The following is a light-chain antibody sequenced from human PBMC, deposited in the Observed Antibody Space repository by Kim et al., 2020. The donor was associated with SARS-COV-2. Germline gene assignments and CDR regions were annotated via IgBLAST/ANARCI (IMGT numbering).Light chain of an antibody. J-gene: IGLJ2*01. CDR1: SSDIGGYNY. CDR2: EVS. V-gene: IGLV2-8*01. Sequence: GQSTPISCTGSSSDIGGYNYVSWYQQHPGKAPKLMIYEVSERPSGVPDRFSGSKSGNTASLTVSGLQAEDEAGYYCSSYAGSNIVVFGGGTQLTVL. CDR3: SSYAGSNIVV.